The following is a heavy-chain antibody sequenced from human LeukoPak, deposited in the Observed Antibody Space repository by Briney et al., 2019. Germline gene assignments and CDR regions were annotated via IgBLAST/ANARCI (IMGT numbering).Heavy chain of an antibody. CDR3: VKSSGSRFDP. D-gene: IGHD3-22*01. J-gene: IGHJ5*02. Sequence: PSETLSLTCTVSYDSISDYFWSWIRQPPGKGLEWIAYIRNSGTTRYNPSLQSRVTISVETSKNRFSLKLTSVTAADTAIYYCVKSSGSRFDPWGQGTLVTVSS. V-gene: IGHV4-59*01. CDR1: YDSISDYF. CDR2: IRNSGTT.